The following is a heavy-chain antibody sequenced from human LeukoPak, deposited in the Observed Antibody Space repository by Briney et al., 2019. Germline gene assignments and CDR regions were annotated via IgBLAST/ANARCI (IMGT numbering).Heavy chain of an antibody. CDR3: ATYSGPDKWDASDM. D-gene: IGHD1-26*01. CDR2: IRVDGSTE. V-gene: IGHV3-7*01. Sequence: GGSLRLSCAASGFTFSSYAMTWVRQAPGKGLEWVATIRVDGSTEYPVDSMKGRFTISRDNAKNSLHLQMNSLRAENTAVYYCATYSGPDKWDASDMWGQGTLVTVSS. J-gene: IGHJ3*02. CDR1: GFTFSSYA.